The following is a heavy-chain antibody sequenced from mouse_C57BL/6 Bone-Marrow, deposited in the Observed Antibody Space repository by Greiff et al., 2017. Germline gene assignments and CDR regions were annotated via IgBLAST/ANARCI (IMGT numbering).Heavy chain of an antibody. CDR2: IDPEDGVT. J-gene: IGHJ4*01. CDR3: AIPAKRYYAMDY. CDR1: GFNIKDYY. Sequence: VQLKQSGAELVKPGASVKLSCTASGFNIKDYYMHWVKQRTEQGLEWIGRIDPEDGVTKYAPKFQGKATITADTSSNTAYLQLSSLTSEDTAVYYCAIPAKRYYAMDYWGQGTSVTVSS. V-gene: IGHV14-2*01.